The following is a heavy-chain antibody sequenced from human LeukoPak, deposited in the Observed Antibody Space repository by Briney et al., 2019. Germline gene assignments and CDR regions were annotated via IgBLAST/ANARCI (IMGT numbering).Heavy chain of an antibody. Sequence: GGSLRLSCAASGFTFSSYAMNWVRQAPGKGLEWVALISYDGSDKYSADSVRGRFTISRDNARNSLFLQMNSLRADDTAIYYCARAGEMRYMDAWGKGTAVTVSS. CDR1: GFTFSSYA. CDR3: ARAGEMRYMDA. V-gene: IGHV3-30*04. CDR2: ISYDGSDK. D-gene: IGHD5-24*01. J-gene: IGHJ6*03.